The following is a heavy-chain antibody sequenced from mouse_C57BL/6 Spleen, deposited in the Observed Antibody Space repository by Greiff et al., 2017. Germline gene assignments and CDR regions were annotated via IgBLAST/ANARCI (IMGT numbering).Heavy chain of an antibody. CDR2: INYDGSST. CDR1: GFTFSDYY. J-gene: IGHJ2*01. V-gene: IGHV5-16*01. CDR3: ARESSQTAQATFPFDY. D-gene: IGHD3-2*02. Sequence: EVKLVESEGGLVQPGSSMKLSCTASGFTFSDYYMAWVRQVPEKGLEWVANINYDGSSTYYLDSLKSRFIISRDNAKNILYLQMSSLKSEDTATYYCARESSQTAQATFPFDYWGQGTTLTVSS.